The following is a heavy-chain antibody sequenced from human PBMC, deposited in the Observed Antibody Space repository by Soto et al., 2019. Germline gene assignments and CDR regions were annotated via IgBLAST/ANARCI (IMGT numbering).Heavy chain of an antibody. CDR3: AREGLYYYDSSGYYPTDDY. V-gene: IGHV3-74*01. D-gene: IGHD3-22*01. Sequence: GSLRLSCAASGFTFSSYWMHWVRQAPGKGLVWVSRINSDGSSTSYADSVKGRFTISRDNAKNTLYLQMNSLRAEDTAVYYCAREGLYYYDSSGYYPTDDYWGQGTLVTVSS. CDR1: GFTFSSYW. J-gene: IGHJ4*02. CDR2: INSDGSST.